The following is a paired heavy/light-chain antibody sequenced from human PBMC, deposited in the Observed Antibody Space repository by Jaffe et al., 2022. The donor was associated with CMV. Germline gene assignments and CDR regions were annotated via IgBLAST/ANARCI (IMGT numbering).Heavy chain of an antibody. CDR3: MRGHYYDFWSGYGSAIYFQY. D-gene: IGHD3-3*01. J-gene: IGHJ1*01. CDR2: IWYDGSNK. CDR1: GFTFSTYG. V-gene: IGHV3-33*08. Sequence: QVQLVESGGGVVQPGRSLRLSCAASGFTFSTYGMHWVRQTPGKGLEWVAVIWYDGSNKDYVDSVKGRFTVSRDNSKNTLYLQMNSLRAEDTAVYYCMRGHYYDFWSGYGSAIYFQYWGQGTLVTVSS.
Light chain of an antibody. CDR3: SSYTGGSVLV. CDR2: DVS. Sequence: QSALTQPASVSGSPGQSITISCTGTNSDVGGYNYVCWYQQHPGKAPKLIIYDVSNRPSGVSNRFSGSKSGNTASLTISGLQAEDEADYYCSSYTGGSVLVFGGGTKLTVL. CDR1: NSDVGGYNY. V-gene: IGLV2-14*03. J-gene: IGLJ2*01.